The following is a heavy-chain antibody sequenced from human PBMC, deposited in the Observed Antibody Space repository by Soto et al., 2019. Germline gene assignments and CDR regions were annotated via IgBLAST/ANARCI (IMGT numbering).Heavy chain of an antibody. D-gene: IGHD6-6*01. Sequence: GSLRLSCAASGFTFSSYSMNWVRQAPGKGLEWVSSISSSFSINYADSVKGRFSISRDNAQNSLHLQMNNLRAEDTAVYYCARNESSNIYGMDVWGQGTTVTVSS. V-gene: IGHV3-21*01. CDR2: ISSSFSI. CDR1: GFTFSSYS. J-gene: IGHJ6*02. CDR3: ARNESSNIYGMDV.